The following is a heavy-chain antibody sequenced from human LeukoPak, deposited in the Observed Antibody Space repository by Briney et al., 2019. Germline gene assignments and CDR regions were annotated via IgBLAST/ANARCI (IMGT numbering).Heavy chain of an antibody. V-gene: IGHV1-18*01. Sequence: ASVKVSCKASGYSFTSYGISWVRQAPGQGLEWMGGISAYNGNTNYAQKFQGRVTMATDTSTSTAYMELRSLTSDDTAVYYCARGRAGEDYWGQGTLVTVSS. D-gene: IGHD3-16*01. J-gene: IGHJ4*02. CDR2: ISAYNGNT. CDR1: GYSFTSYG. CDR3: ARGRAGEDY.